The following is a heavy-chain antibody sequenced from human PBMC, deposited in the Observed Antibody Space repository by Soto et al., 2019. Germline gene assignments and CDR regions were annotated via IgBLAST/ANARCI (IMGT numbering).Heavy chain of an antibody. D-gene: IGHD3-10*01. CDR2: INPNSGGT. Sequence: GASVKVSCKASGYTFTGYYMHWVRQAPGQGLEWMGWINPNSGGTNYAQKFQGRVTMTRDTSISTAYMELSRLRSDDTAVYYCARDLRITMVRGVPNWFDPWGQGTLVTVSS. CDR1: GYTFTGYY. V-gene: IGHV1-2*02. J-gene: IGHJ5*02. CDR3: ARDLRITMVRGVPNWFDP.